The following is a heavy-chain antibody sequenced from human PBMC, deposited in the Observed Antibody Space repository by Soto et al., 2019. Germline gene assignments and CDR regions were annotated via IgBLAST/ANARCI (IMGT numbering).Heavy chain of an antibody. J-gene: IGHJ4*02. CDR3: ARGASGYSYGYYRY. V-gene: IGHV4-30-2*01. CDR2: IYHSGST. CDR1: GGSISRGGYS. Sequence: SEPLSLTCAVSGGSISRGGYSWSWIRQPPGKGLEWIGYIYHSGSTYYNPSLKSRVTISVDRSKNQFSLKLSSVTAADTAVYYCARGASGYSYGYYRYWGQGTLVPLSS. D-gene: IGHD5-18*01.